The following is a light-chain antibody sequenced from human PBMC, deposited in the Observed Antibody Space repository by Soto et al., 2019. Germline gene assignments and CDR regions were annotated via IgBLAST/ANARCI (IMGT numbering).Light chain of an antibody. J-gene: IGKJ4*01. V-gene: IGKV3-20*01. CDR1: QRVPTKY. Sequence: IVLTQSPGTLSSSPGERATLSCRASQRVPTKYLAWFQQKPGQAPRLLMNDVSTRVTGFPDRFSGSGSETDFTLTISRLEPEDFAVYYCQHYGDSLSFGGGTKVEMK. CDR2: DVS. CDR3: QHYGDSLS.